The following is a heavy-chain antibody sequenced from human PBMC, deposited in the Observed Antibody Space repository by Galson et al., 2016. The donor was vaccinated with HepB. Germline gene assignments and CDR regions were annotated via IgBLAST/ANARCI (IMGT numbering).Heavy chain of an antibody. V-gene: IGHV3-9*02. D-gene: IGHD3-10*01. CDR2: ISWDGLAS. CDR1: GFTSDNYA. J-gene: IGHJ2*01. Sequence: SLRLSCAASGFTSDNYAMHWVRQVPGKGLEWVSSISWDGLASFYADSVKDRFTISRDNAKNSLFLDMNSLRAEDTAFYFCVKDHSPASYWFFDVWGRGTLVTVSS. CDR3: VKDHSPASYWFFDV.